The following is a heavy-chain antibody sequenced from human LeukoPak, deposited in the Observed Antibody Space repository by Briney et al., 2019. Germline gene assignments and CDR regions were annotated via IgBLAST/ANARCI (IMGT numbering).Heavy chain of an antibody. D-gene: IGHD3-10*01. J-gene: IGHJ3*02. CDR2: IYYSGST. V-gene: IGHV4-59*07. CDR1: GGSISSYY. Sequence: PSDTLSLTCTVSGGSISSYYWSWIRQPPGKGQEWLGYIYYSGSTNYNPSLKSRVTISVDTSKNQFSLKLSSVAAADTAVYYCARVGLGELLSGDDAFDIWGQGTMVTVSS. CDR3: ARVGLGELLSGDDAFDI.